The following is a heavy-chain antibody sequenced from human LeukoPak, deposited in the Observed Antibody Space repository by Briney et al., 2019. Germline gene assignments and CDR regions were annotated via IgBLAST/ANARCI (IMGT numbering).Heavy chain of an antibody. CDR2: IYSGGST. CDR1: GFTVSSNY. D-gene: IGHD2-2*01. J-gene: IGHJ4*02. V-gene: IGHV3-53*05. Sequence: PGGSLRLSCAASGFTVSSNYMSWVRQAPGKGLEWVSVIYSGGSTYYADSVKGRFTISRDNSKNTLYLYMNSLRAEDTAVYYCAKRGSCSSTNCFSTTFGYWGQGTLVTVSS. CDR3: AKRGSCSSTNCFSTTFGY.